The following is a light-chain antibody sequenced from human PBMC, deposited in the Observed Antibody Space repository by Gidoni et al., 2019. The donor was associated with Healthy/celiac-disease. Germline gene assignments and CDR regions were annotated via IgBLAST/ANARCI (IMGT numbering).Light chain of an antibody. V-gene: IGKV3-11*01. CDR2: DAS. J-gene: IGKJ2*01. CDR3: QQRSNWPPYT. Sequence: IVLTPSPATLSLSPGERATLSCRASQSVSSYLAWYQQKPGQAPRLLIYDASNRATGIPARFSGSGSGTDFTLTISSLEPEDFAVYYCQQRSNWPPYTFXQXTKLXIK. CDR1: QSVSSY.